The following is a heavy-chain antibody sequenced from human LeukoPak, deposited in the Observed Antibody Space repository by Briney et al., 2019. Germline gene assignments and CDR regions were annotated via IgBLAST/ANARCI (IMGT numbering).Heavy chain of an antibody. CDR2: IKEGGSAT. CDR3: ARDSPGYLAYDS. Sequence: PGGSLRLSCAASGFTFSTYWMTWVRQAPGKGPEWVANIKEGGSATYYVDSVKGRFTISRDKAKKSLYLQMNSLRAEDTAVYYCARDSPGYLAYDSWGQGTLVTVSS. V-gene: IGHV3-7*04. J-gene: IGHJ4*02. CDR1: GFTFSTYW. D-gene: IGHD1-1*01.